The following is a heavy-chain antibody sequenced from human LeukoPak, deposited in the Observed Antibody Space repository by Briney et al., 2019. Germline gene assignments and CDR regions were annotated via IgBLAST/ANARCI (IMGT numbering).Heavy chain of an antibody. CDR1: GYTFTGYY. Sequence: ASVKVSCKASGYTFTGYYMHWVRQAPGQGLEWMGWINPNSGGTNYAQKFQGRVTMTRDTSISTAYMELSRLRSDDTAVYYCARGSGGSNPRSDASWWEDTAPVYFQHWGQGTLVTVSS. V-gene: IGHV1-2*02. D-gene: IGHD1-26*01. CDR3: ARGSGGSNPRSDASWWEDTAPVYFQH. J-gene: IGHJ1*01. CDR2: INPNSGGT.